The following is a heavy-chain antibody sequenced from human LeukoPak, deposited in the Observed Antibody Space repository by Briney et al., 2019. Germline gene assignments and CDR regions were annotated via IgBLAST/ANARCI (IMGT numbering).Heavy chain of an antibody. Sequence: GGSLRLSCAASGFTFSNYGMTWVRQAPGRGLEWVSYISSSGSTIYYADSAKGRFTISRDNAKSSLYLQMNSLRAEDTAMFYCATSMAQDVDAFHIWGQGTMVTVSS. CDR2: ISSSGSTI. V-gene: IGHV3-48*04. CDR1: GFTFSNYG. J-gene: IGHJ3*02. CDR3: ATSMAQDVDAFHI. D-gene: IGHD2-21*01.